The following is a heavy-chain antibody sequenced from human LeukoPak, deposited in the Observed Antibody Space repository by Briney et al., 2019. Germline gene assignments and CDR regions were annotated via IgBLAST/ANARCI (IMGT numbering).Heavy chain of an antibody. V-gene: IGHV4-4*07. D-gene: IGHD3-10*01. CDR3: ARGKAGYYYGSGSYSPPLDY. CDR1: GGSISNYY. J-gene: IGHJ4*02. CDR2: FYARGNT. Sequence: SETLSLTCNVSGGSISNYYWSWIRQPAGKGLEWIGRFYARGNTNYNPSLKSRVTMSVDTSKNQLSLKLTSVTAADTAVYYCARGKAGYYYGSGSYSPPLDYWGQGTLVTVSS.